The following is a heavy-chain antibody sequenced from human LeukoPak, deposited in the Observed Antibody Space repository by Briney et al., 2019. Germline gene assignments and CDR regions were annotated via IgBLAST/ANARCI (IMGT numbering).Heavy chain of an antibody. CDR3: ARAPRYCSGGSCYSAPPRLFDY. J-gene: IGHJ4*02. V-gene: IGHV4-59*01. CDR1: GGSISSYY. D-gene: IGHD2-15*01. CDR2: IYYSGST. Sequence: PSETLSLTCTVSGGSISSYYWSWIRQPPGKGLEWIGYIYYSGSTNYNPSLKSRVTISVDTSKNQFSLKLSSVTAADTAVYYCARAPRYCSGGSCYSAPPRLFDYWGQGTLVTVSS.